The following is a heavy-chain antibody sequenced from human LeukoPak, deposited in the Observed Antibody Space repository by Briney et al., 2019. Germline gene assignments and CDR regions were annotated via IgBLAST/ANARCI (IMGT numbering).Heavy chain of an antibody. J-gene: IGHJ4*02. CDR3: VKDFDSSGWPEVYYFDY. D-gene: IGHD6-19*01. V-gene: IGHV3-64D*06. Sequence: PGGSLRLSCAASGLTFSSYATHWVRQAPGKGLEYVSAISSNGGSTYYANSVKGRFTISRDNSKNPLYLQMSSLRAEDTAVYYCVKDFDSSGWPEVYYFDYWGQGTLVTVSS. CDR2: ISSNGGST. CDR1: GLTFSSYA.